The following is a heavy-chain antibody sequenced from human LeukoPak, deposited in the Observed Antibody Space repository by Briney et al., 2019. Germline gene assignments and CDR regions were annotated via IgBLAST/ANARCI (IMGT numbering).Heavy chain of an antibody. CDR3: ARDRSTSRYYHGMDV. J-gene: IGHJ6*02. Sequence: GGSLRLSCAASDSTFSSFSMRWVRQAPGKGLFWVAAISSRSAHIYYADSVKGRFTISSDKAKKSLYLEMNNLRADDTAVYYCARDRSTSRYYHGMDVWGPGTTVIVSS. CDR1: DSTFSSFS. D-gene: IGHD2-2*01. CDR2: ISSRSAHI. V-gene: IGHV3-21*01.